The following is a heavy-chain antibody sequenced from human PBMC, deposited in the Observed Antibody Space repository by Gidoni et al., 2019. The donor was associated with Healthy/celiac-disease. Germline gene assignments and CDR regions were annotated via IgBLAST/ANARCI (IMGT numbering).Heavy chain of an antibody. CDR3: ARAGWDFWRDNLYYFDY. Sequence: QVQLQESGPGLVKPSQTLSLTCTVSGGSIRSGSYYWSWIRQPAGKGLEWIGRIYTSGSTNYNPSLKSRVTISVDTSKNQFSLKLSSVTAADTAVYYCARAGWDFWRDNLYYFDYWGQGTLVTVSS. D-gene: IGHD3-3*01. V-gene: IGHV4-61*02. J-gene: IGHJ4*02. CDR1: GGSIRSGSYY. CDR2: IYTSGST.